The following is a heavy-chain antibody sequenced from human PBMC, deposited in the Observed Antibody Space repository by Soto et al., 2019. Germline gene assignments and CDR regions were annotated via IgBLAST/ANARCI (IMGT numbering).Heavy chain of an antibody. CDR3: ARDPIPVPMYYFDY. V-gene: IGHV3-23*01. Sequence: PGGSLRLSCVASGFTLSTYAMSCVRQAPGKGLGWVSSISGSGGSTYYADSVKGRFTISRDNAKNTLSLQMNSLRAEDTAVYFCARDPIPVPMYYFDYWGQGSLVTVSS. CDR2: ISGSGGST. CDR1: GFTLSTYA. J-gene: IGHJ4*02. D-gene: IGHD6-19*01.